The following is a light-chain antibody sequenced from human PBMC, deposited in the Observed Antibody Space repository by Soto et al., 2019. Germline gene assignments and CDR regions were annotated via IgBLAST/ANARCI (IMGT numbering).Light chain of an antibody. Sequence: SYVLTQPPSVSVAPGQTARISCGGNNIGSKSVNWYQQQPGQAPVVVVYDDTDRTSGIPERFSGSNAGHTASLTISGVDDWDEADYYCQVWDRSNEQGVFGAGTKLTV. CDR3: QVWDRSNEQGV. CDR2: DDT. J-gene: IGLJ1*01. CDR1: NIGSKS. V-gene: IGLV3-21*02.